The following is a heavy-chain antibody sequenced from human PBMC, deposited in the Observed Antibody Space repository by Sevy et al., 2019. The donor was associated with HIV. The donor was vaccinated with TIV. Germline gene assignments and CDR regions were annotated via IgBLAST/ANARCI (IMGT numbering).Heavy chain of an antibody. CDR2: ISYDGSNK. J-gene: IGHJ6*02. D-gene: IGHD6-6*01. CDR1: GFTFSSYA. Sequence: GGSLRLSCAASGFTFSSYAMHWVRQAPGKGLEWVAVISYDGSNKYYADSVKDRFTISRDNSKNTLYLQMNSLRAEDTAVYYCARVLIAARDYYYYGMDVWGQGTTVTVSS. V-gene: IGHV3-30*04. CDR3: ARVLIAARDYYYYGMDV.